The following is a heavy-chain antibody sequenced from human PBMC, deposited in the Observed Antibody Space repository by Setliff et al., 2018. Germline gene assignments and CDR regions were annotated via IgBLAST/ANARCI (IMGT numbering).Heavy chain of an antibody. CDR1: GGSISSYY. Sequence: SETLSLTCTVSGGSISSYYWSWIRQPPGKGLEWIGYVYTSGSTNYNPSLKSRVTISVDTSKNQFSLKLSSVTAADTAVYYCARGDEIVQGRHGAFDIWGQGTMVTVSS. CDR2: VYTSGST. V-gene: IGHV4-4*08. CDR3: ARGDEIVQGRHGAFDI. J-gene: IGHJ3*02. D-gene: IGHD1-1*01.